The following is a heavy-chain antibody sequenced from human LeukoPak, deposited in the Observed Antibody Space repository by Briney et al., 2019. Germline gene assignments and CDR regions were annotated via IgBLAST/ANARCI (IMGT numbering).Heavy chain of an antibody. CDR1: GYSFTSYW. CDR2: IYPGDSDT. Sequence: GESLKISCKGFGYSFTSYWIAWVRQMPGKGLEWMGVIYPGDSDTRYSPSFQGQVTISADKSISTAYLQWSSLKASDTAMYYCARLTIVDYDSSGYGDYWGQGTLVTVSS. CDR3: ARLTIVDYDSSGYGDY. V-gene: IGHV5-51*01. J-gene: IGHJ4*02. D-gene: IGHD3-22*01.